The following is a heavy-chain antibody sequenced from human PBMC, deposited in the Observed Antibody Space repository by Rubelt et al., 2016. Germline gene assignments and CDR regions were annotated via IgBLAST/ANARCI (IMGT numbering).Heavy chain of an antibody. V-gene: IGHV4-31*03. Sequence: QVQLQESGPGLVKPSQTLSLTCTVSGGSISSGGYYWSWIRQHPGKGLEWIGYIYYSGTTYYNPSLKSRVIMSVDTSKNQFSLKLNSVTAADTAVYYCAGVASDFRGWFDPWGQGTLVTVSS. CDR2: IYYSGTT. CDR3: AGVASDFRGWFDP. J-gene: IGHJ5*02. D-gene: IGHD3-10*01. CDR1: GGSISSGGYY.